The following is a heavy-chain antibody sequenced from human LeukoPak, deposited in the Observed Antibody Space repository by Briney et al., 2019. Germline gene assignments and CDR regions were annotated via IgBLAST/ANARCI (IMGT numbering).Heavy chain of an antibody. J-gene: IGHJ5*02. Sequence: GGSLRLSCAAPGFTFSSYGMHWVRQAPGKGLEWVAVISYDGSNEYYADSVKGRFTISRDNSKNTLYLQMNSLRAEDTAVYYCARSAAAGPRGGWFDPWGQGTLVTVSS. CDR3: ARSAAAGPRGGWFDP. V-gene: IGHV3-33*05. D-gene: IGHD6-13*01. CDR2: ISYDGSNE. CDR1: GFTFSSYG.